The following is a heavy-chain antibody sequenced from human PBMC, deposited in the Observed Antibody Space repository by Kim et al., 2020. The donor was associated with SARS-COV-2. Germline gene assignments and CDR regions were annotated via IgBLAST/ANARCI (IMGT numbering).Heavy chain of an antibody. CDR3: AKLRGYGDYESLDY. D-gene: IGHD4-17*01. J-gene: IGHJ4*02. Sequence: ADSVKGRFTISRDNSKNTLYLQMNSLRAEDTAVYYCAKLRGYGDYESLDYWGQGTLVTVSS. V-gene: IGHV3-23*01.